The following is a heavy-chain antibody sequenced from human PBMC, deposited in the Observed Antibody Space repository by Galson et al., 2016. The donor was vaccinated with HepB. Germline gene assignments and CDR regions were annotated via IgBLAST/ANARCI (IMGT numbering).Heavy chain of an antibody. CDR2: ISAIDNFI. CDR3: FFMVRGVSVGPFDY. CDR1: GFTFSSFG. V-gene: IGHV3-23*01. D-gene: IGHD3-10*01. Sequence: SLRLSCAGSGFTFSSFGMSWVRQAPGKGPEWVSSISAIDNFILYADSVRGRFSISRDNSKTRLFLQMNSLRVEDTAVYYCFFMVRGVSVGPFDYGGQGTPVVVAS. J-gene: IGHJ4*02.